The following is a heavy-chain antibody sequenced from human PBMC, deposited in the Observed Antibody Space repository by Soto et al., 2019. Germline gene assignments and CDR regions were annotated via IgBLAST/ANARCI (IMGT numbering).Heavy chain of an antibody. CDR2: IYYSGST. CDR1: GGSISSSSYY. D-gene: IGHD1-1*01. Sequence: ETLSLTCTVSGGSISSSSYYWGWIRQPPGKGLEWIGSIYYSGSTYYNPSLKSRVTISVDTSKNQFSLKLSSVTAADTAVYYCARQRGNDNFYYYYYMDVWGKGTTVTVSS. J-gene: IGHJ6*03. CDR3: ARQRGNDNFYYYYYMDV. V-gene: IGHV4-39*01.